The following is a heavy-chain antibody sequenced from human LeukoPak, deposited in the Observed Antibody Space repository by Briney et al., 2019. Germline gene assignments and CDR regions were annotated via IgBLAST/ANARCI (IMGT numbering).Heavy chain of an antibody. J-gene: IGHJ4*02. CDR3: ARGVVTNYFDY. D-gene: IGHD3-22*01. CDR2: IYYSGST. Sequence: SETLSLTCTVFGGSISSYYWSWIRQPPGKGLEWIGYIYYSGSTNHNPSLKSRVTISVDTSKNQFSLKLSSVTAADTAVYYCARGVVTNYFDYWGQGTLVTVSS. V-gene: IGHV4-59*01. CDR1: GGSISSYY.